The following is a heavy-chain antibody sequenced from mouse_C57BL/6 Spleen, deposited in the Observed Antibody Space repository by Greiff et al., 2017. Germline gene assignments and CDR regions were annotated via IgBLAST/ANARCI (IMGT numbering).Heavy chain of an antibody. D-gene: IGHD1-1*02. CDR1: GYAFSSYW. J-gene: IGHJ2*01. Sequence: VQLQQSGAELVKPGASVKISCKASGYAFSSYWMNWVKQRPGQGLEWIGQIYPGDGDTNYNGKFKGKATLTADKSSSTAYLQLSSLTSEDSAVYVCASYDCSSPFDYWGQGTTLTVSS. V-gene: IGHV1-80*01. CDR3: ASYDCSSPFDY. CDR2: IYPGDGDT.